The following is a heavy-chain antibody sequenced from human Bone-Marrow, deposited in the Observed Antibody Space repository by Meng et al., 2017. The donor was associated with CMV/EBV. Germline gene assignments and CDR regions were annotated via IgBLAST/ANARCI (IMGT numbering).Heavy chain of an antibody. CDR1: GLTLSSYD. Sequence: GGSLRLSCVASGLTLSSYDMNWVRQAPGKGLEWVSLIYSDGRGTYFADSVKDRFTISRDNFKNTVYLYLNSLRVEDTAIYYCSTVFGVDGSWGRGTLVTVSS. J-gene: IGHJ5*02. D-gene: IGHD3-3*01. CDR3: STVFGVDGS. V-gene: IGHV3-23*03. CDR2: IYSDGRGT.